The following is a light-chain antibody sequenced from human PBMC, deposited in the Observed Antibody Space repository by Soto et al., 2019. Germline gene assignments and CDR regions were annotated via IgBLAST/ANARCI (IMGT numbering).Light chain of an antibody. V-gene: IGKV3-15*01. CDR2: GAS. Sequence: EIVMTQSPATLSVTPGERATLSCRASQSVSSNLAWYQQKPGQAPRLLIYGASTRATGIPARFSGSGSGTEFTLTISSLQSEDFAVYYCQQYNNSPPWTFAQGTNVDIK. CDR3: QQYNNSPPWT. J-gene: IGKJ1*01. CDR1: QSVSSN.